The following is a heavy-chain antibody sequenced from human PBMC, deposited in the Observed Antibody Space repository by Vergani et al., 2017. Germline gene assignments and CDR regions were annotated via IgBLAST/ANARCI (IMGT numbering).Heavy chain of an antibody. CDR1: GGSFSGYY. Sequence: QVQLQQWGAGLLKPSETLSLTCAVYGGSFSGYYWSWIRQPPGKGLEWIGEINHSGSTNYNPSLKSRVTIPVDTSKNQFSLKLSSVTAADTAVYYCARGTYCYGSGSYFRWANFDDWGQGTLVTVSS. V-gene: IGHV4-34*01. CDR2: INHSGST. D-gene: IGHD3-10*01. CDR3: ARGTYCYGSGSYFRWANFDD. J-gene: IGHJ4*02.